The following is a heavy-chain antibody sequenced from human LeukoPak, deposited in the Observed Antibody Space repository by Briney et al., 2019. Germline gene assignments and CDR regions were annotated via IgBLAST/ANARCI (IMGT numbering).Heavy chain of an antibody. D-gene: IGHD5-18*01. Sequence: SETLSLTCAVYGGSFSGYYWSWIRQPPGKGLEWIGEINHSGSTNYNPSLKSRVTISVDTSKNQFSLKLSSVTAADTAVYYCARGKYDGGYSYGSLGWFDPWGQGTLVTVSS. CDR1: GGSFSGYY. J-gene: IGHJ5*02. CDR2: INHSGST. V-gene: IGHV4-34*01. CDR3: ARGKYDGGYSYGSLGWFDP.